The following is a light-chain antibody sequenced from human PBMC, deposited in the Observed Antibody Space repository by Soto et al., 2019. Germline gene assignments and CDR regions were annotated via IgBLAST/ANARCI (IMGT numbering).Light chain of an antibody. J-gene: IGKJ4*01. V-gene: IGKV1-5*03. Sequence: DIQMSHSPSALPGSLAYGCTITCPANQSISTWLAWYQQKPGKAPNLLIYKASRLETGVPSRFSGSGSGTEFTLTISFLQPDDFATYYCQQYNSYSPLTFGGGTKVDIK. CDR2: KAS. CDR1: QSISTW. CDR3: QQYNSYSPLT.